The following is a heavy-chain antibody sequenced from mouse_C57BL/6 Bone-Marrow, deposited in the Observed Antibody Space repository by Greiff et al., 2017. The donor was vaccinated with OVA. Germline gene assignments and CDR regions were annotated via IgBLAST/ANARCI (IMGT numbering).Heavy chain of an antibody. CDR1: GFTFSDFY. CDR2: SRNKANDYTT. D-gene: IGHD2-5*01. J-gene: IGHJ3*01. V-gene: IGHV7-1*01. CDR3: ARDAPIYYSNYPFAY. Sequence: EVKVVESGGGLVQSGRSLRLSCATSGFTFSDFYMEWVRQAPGKGLEWIAASRNKANDYTTEYSASVKGRFIVSRDTSQSILYLQMNALRAEDTAIYYCARDAPIYYSNYPFAYWGQGTLVTVSA.